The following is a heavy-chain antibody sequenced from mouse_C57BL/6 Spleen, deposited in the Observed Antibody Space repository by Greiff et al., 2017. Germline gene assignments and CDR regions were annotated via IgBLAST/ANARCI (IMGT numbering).Heavy chain of an antibody. CDR3: TREHDGTLRYFDY. D-gene: IGHD1-1*01. CDR2: IDPETGGT. Sequence: VQLQQSGAELVRPGASVTLSCKASGYTFTDYEMHWVKQTPVHGLEWIGAIDPETGGTAYNQKFKGKAILTADKSSSTAYMELRSLTSEDSAVYYCTREHDGTLRYFDYWGQGTTLTVSS. V-gene: IGHV1-15*01. CDR1: GYTFTDYE. J-gene: IGHJ2*01.